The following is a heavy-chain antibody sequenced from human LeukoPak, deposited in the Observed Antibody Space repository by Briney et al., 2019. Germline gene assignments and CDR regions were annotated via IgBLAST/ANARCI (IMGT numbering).Heavy chain of an antibody. CDR2: INWNGGST. V-gene: IGHV3-20*04. D-gene: IGHD3-22*01. J-gene: IGHJ3*02. Sequence: GGSLRLSCAASGFTFSNYAMSWVRQAPGKGLEWVSGINWNGGSTGYADSVKGRFTISRDNAKNSLYLQMNSLRAEDTALYYCARDHSYYDSSGYAFDIWGQGTMVTVSS. CDR1: GFTFSNYA. CDR3: ARDHSYYDSSGYAFDI.